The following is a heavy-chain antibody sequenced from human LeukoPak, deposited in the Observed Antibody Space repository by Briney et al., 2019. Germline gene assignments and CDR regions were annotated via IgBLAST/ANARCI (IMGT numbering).Heavy chain of an antibody. CDR2: SSGSGGST. J-gene: IGHJ4*02. Sequence: PGGSLRLSCAASGFTFSSYAMSWVRQAPGKGLEWVSGSSGSGGSTFDADSVKGRFTISRDNSKDTLYLQMNSLRAEDTAVYYCAKDLPSYYYDSSRGFDYWGQGTLVTVSS. CDR3: AKDLPSYYYDSSRGFDY. D-gene: IGHD3-22*01. CDR1: GFTFSSYA. V-gene: IGHV3-23*01.